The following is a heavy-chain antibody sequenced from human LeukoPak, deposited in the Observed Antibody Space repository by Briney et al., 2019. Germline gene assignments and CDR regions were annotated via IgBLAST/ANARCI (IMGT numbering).Heavy chain of an antibody. D-gene: IGHD3-3*01. Sequence: SETLSLTCTVSGASIRSHYWNWIRQTAGEGLEWVGRIYNNRSPAYNPSLKSRVNISVDTFKNQLSLKMTSVTVADTALYYCGRESVFGSRYYFDYWGHGNLVTVSS. V-gene: IGHV4-4*07. CDR3: GRESVFGSRYYFDY. CDR2: IYNNRSP. J-gene: IGHJ4*01. CDR1: GASIRSHY.